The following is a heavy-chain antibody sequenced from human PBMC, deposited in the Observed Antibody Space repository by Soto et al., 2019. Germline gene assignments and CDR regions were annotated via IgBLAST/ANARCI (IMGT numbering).Heavy chain of an antibody. CDR2: IYYSGTT. J-gene: IGHJ4*02. V-gene: IGHV4-39*01. CDR3: ARLAYSHYST. CDR1: GGSIKVGGYY. D-gene: IGHD5-12*01. Sequence: SETLSLTCTVSGGSIKVGGYYWGWIRQPPGKGLEWVATIYYSGTTYYNPSLKSRLTISLDTSRNQFSLDLTSVTAADTAVYYCARLAYSHYSTWGQGTLVTVS.